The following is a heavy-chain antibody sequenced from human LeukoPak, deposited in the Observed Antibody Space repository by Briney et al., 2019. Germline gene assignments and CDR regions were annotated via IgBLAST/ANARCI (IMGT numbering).Heavy chain of an antibody. Sequence: PSETLSLTCTVSGGSISSSSYYWGWIRQPPGKGLEWIGSIYYSGSTHYNPSLKSRVTISVDTSKNQFSLKLSSVTAADTAVYYCARGNNYYYDSSGPFDYWGQGTLVTVSS. CDR3: ARGNNYYYDSSGPFDY. V-gene: IGHV4-39*07. CDR2: IYYSGST. D-gene: IGHD3-22*01. J-gene: IGHJ4*02. CDR1: GGSISSSSYY.